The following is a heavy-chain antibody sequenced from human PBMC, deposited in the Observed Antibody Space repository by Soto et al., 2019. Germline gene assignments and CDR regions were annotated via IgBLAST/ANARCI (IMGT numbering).Heavy chain of an antibody. D-gene: IGHD6-19*01. CDR1: GFMFSSFA. V-gene: IGHV3-23*01. Sequence: EGLLLESGGGLVQPGGSLRLSCAASGFMFSSFAMSWVRQAPGKGLEWVSGIRGSGGRTHYADSVNGRVTMARDNGNNTLYLEMNNVRAEDTAVYYCVKGMQWLVNLPFDSWGRGTLVIVSS. CDR3: VKGMQWLVNLPFDS. CDR2: IRGSGGRT. J-gene: IGHJ4*02.